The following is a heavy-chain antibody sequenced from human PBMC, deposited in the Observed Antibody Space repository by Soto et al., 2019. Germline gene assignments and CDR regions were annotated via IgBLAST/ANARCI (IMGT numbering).Heavy chain of an antibody. Sequence: SETLSLTCAVYGGSFSGYYWSWIRQPPGKGLEWIGEINHSGSTNYNPSLKSRVTISVDTSKNQFSLKLSSVTAADTAVYYCARGGVGWLQLAYWGQGTLVTVSS. J-gene: IGHJ4*02. CDR2: INHSGST. D-gene: IGHD5-12*01. CDR1: GGSFSGYY. V-gene: IGHV4-34*01. CDR3: ARGGVGWLQLAY.